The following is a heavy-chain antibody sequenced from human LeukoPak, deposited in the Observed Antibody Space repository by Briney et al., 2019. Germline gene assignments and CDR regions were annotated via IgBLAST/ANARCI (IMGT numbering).Heavy chain of an antibody. Sequence: QPGGSLRLSCAASGFTFSSYSMNWVRQAPGKGLEWISYISISSSSIYYADSVKGRFTISRDNAKNSLYLQMNSLRAEDTAVYYCARRYCSGGSCYYNWFDPWGQGTLVTVSS. CDR3: ARRYCSGGSCYYNWFDP. CDR1: GFTFSSYS. CDR2: ISISSSSI. V-gene: IGHV3-48*01. J-gene: IGHJ5*02. D-gene: IGHD2-15*01.